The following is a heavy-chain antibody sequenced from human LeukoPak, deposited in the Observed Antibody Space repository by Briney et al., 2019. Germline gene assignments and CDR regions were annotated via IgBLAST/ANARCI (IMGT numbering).Heavy chain of an antibody. D-gene: IGHD2-2*02. CDR2: INPSGGST. V-gene: IGHV1-46*01. CDR1: GYTFTSYY. J-gene: IGHJ4*02. Sequence: ASVKVSCKASGYTFTSYYMHWVRQAPGQGLEWMGIINPSGGSTSYAQKFQGRVTMTRDTSTSTVYMELSSLRSEDTAVYYCARDGGKDIVVVPAAIPLNYWGQGTLVTVSS. CDR3: ARDGGKDIVVVPAAIPLNY.